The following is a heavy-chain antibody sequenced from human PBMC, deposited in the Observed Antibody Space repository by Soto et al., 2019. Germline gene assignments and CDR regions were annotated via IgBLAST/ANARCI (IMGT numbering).Heavy chain of an antibody. V-gene: IGHV4-30-4*01. CDR3: ARRQLYYYDSSGQDGLDY. Sequence: PSETLSLTCTVSGGSISSGDYYWSWIRQPPGKGLEWIGYIYYSGSTYYNPSLKSRVTISVDTSKNQFSLKLSSVTAADTAVYYCARRQLYYYDSSGQDGLDYWGQGTLVTVSS. J-gene: IGHJ4*02. CDR1: GGSISSGDYY. CDR2: IYYSGST. D-gene: IGHD3-22*01.